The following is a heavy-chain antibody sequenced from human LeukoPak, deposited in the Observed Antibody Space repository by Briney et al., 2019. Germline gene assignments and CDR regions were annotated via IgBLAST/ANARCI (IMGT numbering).Heavy chain of an antibody. J-gene: IGHJ4*02. Sequence: GRSLRLSCAASGFTFNDYAMHWVRQAPGKGLEWASGISWNSGSIGYADPVKGRFTISRDNAKNSLYLQMNSLRAEDTALYYCAKAPLGVAAAGTNEGYFDYWGQGTLVTVSS. CDR3: AKAPLGVAAAGTNEGYFDY. CDR2: ISWNSGSI. D-gene: IGHD6-13*01. CDR1: GFTFNDYA. V-gene: IGHV3-9*01.